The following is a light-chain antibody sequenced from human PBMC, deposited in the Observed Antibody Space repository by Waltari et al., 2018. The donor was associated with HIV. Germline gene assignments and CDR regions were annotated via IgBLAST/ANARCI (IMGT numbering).Light chain of an antibody. CDR3: MQTTQFPLT. CDR1: QSLVRSDGDSY. CDR2: KTS. V-gene: IGKV2-24*01. Sequence: DIVMTQTPLSSPVTLGQPASIYCRSSQSLVRSDGDSYLSWLHQRPGQPPRVLIYKTSNRFSGVPDRFSGSGAGTDFTLTISRVEAEDVGIYYCMQTTQFPLTFGGGTKVEIK. J-gene: IGKJ4*01.